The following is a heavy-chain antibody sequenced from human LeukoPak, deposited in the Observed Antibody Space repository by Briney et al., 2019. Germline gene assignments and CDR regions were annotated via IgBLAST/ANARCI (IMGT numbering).Heavy chain of an antibody. Sequence: SETLSLTCTVSGGSISSYYWSWIRQPPAKGLEWIGYIYYSGSTNYNPSLRSRVTISVDTSKNQFSLKLSSVTAADTAVYYCARESVEMATIGAFDIWGQGTMVTVSS. V-gene: IGHV4-59*12. D-gene: IGHD5-24*01. CDR1: GGSISSYY. J-gene: IGHJ3*02. CDR2: IYYSGST. CDR3: ARESVEMATIGAFDI.